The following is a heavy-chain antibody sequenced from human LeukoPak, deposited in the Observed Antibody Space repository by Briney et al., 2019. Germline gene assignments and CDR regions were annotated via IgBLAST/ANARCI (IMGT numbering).Heavy chain of an antibody. CDR2: ISYDGSNK. V-gene: IGHV3-30-3*01. D-gene: IGHD4-17*01. Sequence: PGGSLRLSCAASGFTFSSYNMNWVRQAPGKGLEWVAVISYDGSNKYYADSVKGRFTISRDNSKNTLYLQMNSLRAEDTAVYYCARDLDYGDYHGYGMDVWGQGTTVTVSS. CDR1: GFTFSSYN. J-gene: IGHJ6*02. CDR3: ARDLDYGDYHGYGMDV.